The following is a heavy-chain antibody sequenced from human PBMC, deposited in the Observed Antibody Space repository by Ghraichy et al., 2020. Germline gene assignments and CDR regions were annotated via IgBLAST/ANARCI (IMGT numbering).Heavy chain of an antibody. CDR2: ISGSGGST. D-gene: IGHD4-17*01. J-gene: IGHJ4*02. V-gene: IGHV3-23*01. Sequence: GGSLRLSCAASGFTFSSYAMSWVRQAPGQGLEWVSAISGSGGSTYYADSVKGRFTISRDNSKNTLYLQMNSLRAEDTAVYYCSKDVRKTTVTNFDYWGQGTLVTVSS. CDR3: SKDVRKTTVTNFDY. CDR1: GFTFSSYA.